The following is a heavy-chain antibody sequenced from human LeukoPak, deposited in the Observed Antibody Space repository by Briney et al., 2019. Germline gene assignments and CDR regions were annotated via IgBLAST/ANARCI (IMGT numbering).Heavy chain of an antibody. J-gene: IGHJ4*02. D-gene: IGHD3-16*02. V-gene: IGHV3-53*05. Sequence: PGGSPRLSCAASGFTVSSNYMSWVRQAPGKGLEWVSVIYSGGSTYYADSVKGRFTISRDNSKNTLYLQMNSLGAEDTAVYYCAKSPTFGGVIVSVGAHWGQGTLVTVSS. CDR3: AKSPTFGGVIVSVGAH. CDR1: GFTVSSNY. CDR2: IYSGGST.